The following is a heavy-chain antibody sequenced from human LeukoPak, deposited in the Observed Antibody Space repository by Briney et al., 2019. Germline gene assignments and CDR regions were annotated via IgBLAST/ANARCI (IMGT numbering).Heavy chain of an antibody. CDR2: INAGNGNT. CDR3: AGDRVYGPIQPPFDY. J-gene: IGHJ4*02. D-gene: IGHD2-8*01. CDR1: GYTFTSYG. Sequence: GASVKVSCKASGYTFTSYGISWVRQAPGQRLEWMGWINAGNGNTKYSQKFQGRVTITRDTSASTAYMELSSLRSEDTAVYYCAGDRVYGPIQPPFDYWGQGTLVTVSS. V-gene: IGHV1-3*01.